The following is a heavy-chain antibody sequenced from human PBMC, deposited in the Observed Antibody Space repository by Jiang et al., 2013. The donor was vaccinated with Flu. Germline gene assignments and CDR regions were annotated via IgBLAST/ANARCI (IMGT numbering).Heavy chain of an antibody. Sequence: PGSSVKVSCKASGGTFSSYAISWVRQAPGQGLEWMGGIIPIFGTANYAQKFQGRVTITADKSTSTAYMELSSLRSEDTAVYYCARWVVRGPEFDYWGQGTLVTVSS. CDR3: ARWVVRGPEFDY. CDR2: IIPIFGTA. D-gene: IGHD3-10*01. J-gene: IGHJ4*02. V-gene: IGHV1-69*06. CDR1: GGTFSSYA.